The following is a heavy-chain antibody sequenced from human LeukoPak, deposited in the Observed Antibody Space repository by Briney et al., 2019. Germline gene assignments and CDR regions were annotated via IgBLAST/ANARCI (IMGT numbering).Heavy chain of an antibody. V-gene: IGHV3-11*01. CDR3: ATGYSSSWCVAQNYYYYGMDV. CDR2: ISSSGSTI. CDR1: GFTFSDYY. J-gene: IGHJ6*02. D-gene: IGHD6-13*01. Sequence: GGSLRLSCAASGFTFSDYYMSWIRQAPGKGLEWVSYISSSGSTIYYADSVKDRFTISRDNAKNSLYLQMNSLRAEDTAVYYCATGYSSSWCVAQNYYYYGMDVWGQGTTVTVSS.